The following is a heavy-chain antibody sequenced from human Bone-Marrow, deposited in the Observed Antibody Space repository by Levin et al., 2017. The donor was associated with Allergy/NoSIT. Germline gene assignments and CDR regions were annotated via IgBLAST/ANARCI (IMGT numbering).Heavy chain of an antibody. CDR3: AQDRHVAVSRFHM. CDR2: ISGSGSTT. Sequence: GESLKISCAASGFVFSTFAMSWVRQAPGKGLEWVSAISGSGSTTYYADSVKGRFTISRDNSKNTLYLQINSLRAEDTGVYFCAQDRHVAVSRFHMWGQGTTVIVSS. CDR1: GFVFSTFA. D-gene: IGHD3-16*01. J-gene: IGHJ3*02. V-gene: IGHV3-23*01.